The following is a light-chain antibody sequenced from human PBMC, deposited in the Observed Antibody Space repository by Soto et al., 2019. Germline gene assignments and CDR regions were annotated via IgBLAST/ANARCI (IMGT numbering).Light chain of an antibody. CDR1: QSISSY. J-gene: IGKJ4*01. CDR3: PPSYSTPQLT. CDR2: AAS. Sequence: DIQMTQSPSSLSASVGDRVTITCRASQSISSYLNWYQQKPGKAPKLLIYAASSLQSGVPSRFSGSGSGTDFTLTISSLHPEDFAIYYCPPSYSTPQLTFGGGTKVEIK. V-gene: IGKV1-39*01.